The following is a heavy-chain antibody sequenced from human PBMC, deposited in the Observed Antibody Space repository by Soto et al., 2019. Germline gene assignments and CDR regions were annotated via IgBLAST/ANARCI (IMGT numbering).Heavy chain of an antibody. V-gene: IGHV4-38-2*02. D-gene: IGHD1-1*01. J-gene: IGHJ4*02. CDR1: GYSISSGYY. CDR3: GRDPSQTVPVAFDY. Sequence: SETLSLTCAVSGYSISSGYYWGWIRQPPGKGLEWIGSIYHSGSTYYNPSLKSRVTISVDTSKNQFSLKLSSVTAADTAVYYCGRDPSQTVPVAFDYGGRGTLVTVSS. CDR2: IYHSGST.